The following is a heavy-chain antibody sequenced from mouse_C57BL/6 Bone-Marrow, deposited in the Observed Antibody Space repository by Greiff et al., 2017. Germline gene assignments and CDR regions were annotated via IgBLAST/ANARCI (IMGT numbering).Heavy chain of an antibody. Sequence: QVQLQQSGAELVRPGASVTLSCKASGYTFTDYEMHWVKQTPVHGLEWIGAIDPETGGTAYNQKFKGKAILTADKSSSTAYMELRSLTSEDSAVYYCTRNSNVGRDDWGQGTSVTVSS. CDR1: GYTFTDYE. CDR3: TRNSNVGRDD. V-gene: IGHV1-15*01. J-gene: IGHJ4*01. D-gene: IGHD2-5*01. CDR2: IDPETGGT.